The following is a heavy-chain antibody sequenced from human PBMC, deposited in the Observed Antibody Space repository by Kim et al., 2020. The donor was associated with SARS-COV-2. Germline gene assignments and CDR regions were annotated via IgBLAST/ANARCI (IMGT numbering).Heavy chain of an antibody. D-gene: IGHD4-17*01. J-gene: IGHJ2*01. V-gene: IGHV3-49*02. CDR3: TRASTTVTTLRYFDL. Sequence: AAVKGRFTISRDDSKSIAYLQMNSLKTEDIAVYYCTRASTTVTTLRYFDLWGRGTLVTVSS.